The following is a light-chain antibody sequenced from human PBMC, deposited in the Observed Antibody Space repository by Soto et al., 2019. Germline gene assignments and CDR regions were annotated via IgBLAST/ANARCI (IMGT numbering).Light chain of an antibody. V-gene: IGKV3-20*01. CDR1: QSVSSSY. J-gene: IGKJ2*01. CDR2: GPS. CDR3: QQYGSSPYT. Sequence: EIVLTQSPGTLSLPPGERATLSCRASQSVSSSYLAWYQQKPGQAPRLLIYGPSSRATGIPDRFSGSGSGTDFTLTISRLEPEDFAVYYCQQYGSSPYTFGQGTKLEIK.